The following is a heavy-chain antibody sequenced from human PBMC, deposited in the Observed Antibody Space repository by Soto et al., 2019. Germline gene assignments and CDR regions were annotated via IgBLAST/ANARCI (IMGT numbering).Heavy chain of an antibody. Sequence: GVSLRLSCAASGYTFSTYIMNWVRAAPGKGLEWVSYISSTGSTIYYADSVKCRFTVSRGNDKNSLYLQMNSLRDEDTAVYYCARGEDSSAWYFYWGQGALVSVSS. V-gene: IGHV3-48*02. CDR3: ARGEDSSAWYFY. J-gene: IGHJ4*02. CDR2: ISSTGSTI. CDR1: GYTFSTYI. D-gene: IGHD6-19*01.